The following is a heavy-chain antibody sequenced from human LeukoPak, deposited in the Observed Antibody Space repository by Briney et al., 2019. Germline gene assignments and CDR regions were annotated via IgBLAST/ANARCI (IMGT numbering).Heavy chain of an antibody. CDR3: AAIWFGELFSPEYFDL. CDR1: GFTFNNYA. Sequence: PGASLRLSCAASGFTFNNYAMSWVRQAPGKGLEWVSAISGRGSSTYYADSVKGRFTISRDNSKNTLYLQMNSVRAEDTAVYYCAAIWFGELFSPEYFDLWGRGTLVTVSS. D-gene: IGHD3-10*01. V-gene: IGHV3-23*01. CDR2: ISGRGSST. J-gene: IGHJ2*01.